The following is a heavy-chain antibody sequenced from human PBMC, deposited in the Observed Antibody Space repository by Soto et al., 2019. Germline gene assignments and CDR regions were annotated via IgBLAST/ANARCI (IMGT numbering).Heavy chain of an antibody. Sequence: GASVKVSCKASGYTFTSYGISWVRQAPGQGLEWMGWISAYNGNTNYAQKLQGRVTMTTDTSTSTAYMELRSLRSDDTAVYYCARGVVRSSEITNYYYGMDVWGQGTTVTVSS. V-gene: IGHV1-18*01. J-gene: IGHJ6*02. CDR3: ARGVVRSSEITNYYYGMDV. CDR2: ISAYNGNT. D-gene: IGHD6-6*01. CDR1: GYTFTSYG.